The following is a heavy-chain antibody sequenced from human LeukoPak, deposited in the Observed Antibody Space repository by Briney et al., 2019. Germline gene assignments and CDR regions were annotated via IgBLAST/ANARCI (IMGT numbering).Heavy chain of an antibody. CDR1: GFTFSSYW. V-gene: IGHV3-74*01. Sequence: QPGGSLRLSCAASGFTFSSYWMYWVRQAPGKGLVWVSRINSDGSSTSYADSVKGRFTISRDNAKNTLYLQMNSLRAVDTAVYYCAREGVWRQQLVDYYYGRDVWAKGPRSPSP. CDR3: AREGVWRQQLVDYYYGRDV. J-gene: IGHJ6*02. CDR2: INSDGSST. D-gene: IGHD6-13*01.